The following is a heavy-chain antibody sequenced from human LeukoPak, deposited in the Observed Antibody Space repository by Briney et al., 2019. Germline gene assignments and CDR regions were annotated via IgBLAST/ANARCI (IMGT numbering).Heavy chain of an antibody. V-gene: IGHV1-69*13. D-gene: IGHD6-19*01. CDR3: ARVSGWHNWFDP. CDR1: GGTFISYA. Sequence: ASVKVSCKASGGTFISYAISWVRQAPGQGLEWMGGIIPIFGTANYAQKFQGRVTITADESTSTAYMELSSLRSEDTAVYYCARVSGWHNWFDPWGQGTLVTVSS. CDR2: IIPIFGTA. J-gene: IGHJ5*02.